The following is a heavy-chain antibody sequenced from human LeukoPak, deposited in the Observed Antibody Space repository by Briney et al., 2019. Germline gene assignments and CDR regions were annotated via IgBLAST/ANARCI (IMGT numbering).Heavy chain of an antibody. CDR2: IFYSGSA. Sequence: SETLSLTCTVSGDSMSGSKYFWGWLRQPPGKGLEWIGNIFYSGSAYYNPSLKGRFTVSVDTPNNQFSLKVTSVTAADTALYFCARRGITYSTSFFDKWGQGIMVTVSS. J-gene: IGHJ4*02. CDR3: ARRGITYSTSFFDK. CDR1: GDSMSGSKYF. D-gene: IGHD6-13*01. V-gene: IGHV4-39*01.